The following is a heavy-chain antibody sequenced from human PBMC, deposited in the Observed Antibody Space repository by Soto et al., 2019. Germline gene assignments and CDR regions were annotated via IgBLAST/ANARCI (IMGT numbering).Heavy chain of an antibody. CDR3: ARGVGSGSYYNQYNWFDP. D-gene: IGHD3-10*01. CDR2: INVYNGNT. J-gene: IGHJ5*02. CDR1: GYTFTNYG. Sequence: QVQLVQSGGEVKKPGASVKVSCKASGYTFTNYGISWVRQAPGQGLEWMGWINVYNGNTKYAQKVQGRVTMTTDTXPXTXNMELRTLRSDDTAVYYCARGVGSGSYYNQYNWFDPWGQGTLVTVSS. V-gene: IGHV1-18*01.